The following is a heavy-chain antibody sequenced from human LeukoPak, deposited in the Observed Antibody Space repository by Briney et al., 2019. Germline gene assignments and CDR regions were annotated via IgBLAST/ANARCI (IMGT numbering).Heavy chain of an antibody. Sequence: GGSLRLSCAASGFTFSAYGKNWVRQAPGKGLEWVSYISSSGTIQYADSVRGRFSISRDNAANSLYLQVNSLRAEDTAMYYCARDVGGSGTYFDYWGQGTLVAVSP. V-gene: IGHV3-69-1*01. CDR1: GFTFSAYG. CDR3: ARDVGGSGTYFDY. D-gene: IGHD3-10*01. CDR2: ISSSGTI. J-gene: IGHJ4*02.